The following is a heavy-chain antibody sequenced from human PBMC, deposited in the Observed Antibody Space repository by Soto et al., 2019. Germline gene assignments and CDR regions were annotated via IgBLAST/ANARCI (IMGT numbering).Heavy chain of an antibody. D-gene: IGHD4-17*01. CDR3: ARVIDYGDYFYFDY. Sequence: SETLSLTCTVSGGSISSYYWSWIWQPPGKGLEWIGYIYYSGSTNYNPSLKSRVTISVDTSKNQFSLKLSSVTAADTAVYYCARVIDYGDYFYFDYWGQGTLVTVSS. CDR1: GGSISSYY. CDR2: IYYSGST. V-gene: IGHV4-59*01. J-gene: IGHJ4*02.